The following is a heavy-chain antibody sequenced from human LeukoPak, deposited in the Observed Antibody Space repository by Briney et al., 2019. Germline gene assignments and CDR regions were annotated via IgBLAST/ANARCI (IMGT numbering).Heavy chain of an antibody. CDR1: GFTFSNAW. Sequence: PGWSLRLSCAASGFTFSNAWMSWVRQAQGKGLEWVGRIKRKTDGGSTDYAAPVKGRFTISRDDSKNTLYLQMNSLKTEDTAVYYCTTPVGYCTNGVCAPQYWGQGTLVTVSS. J-gene: IGHJ4*02. CDR2: IKRKTDGGST. CDR3: TTPVGYCTNGVCAPQY. D-gene: IGHD2-8*01. V-gene: IGHV3-15*01.